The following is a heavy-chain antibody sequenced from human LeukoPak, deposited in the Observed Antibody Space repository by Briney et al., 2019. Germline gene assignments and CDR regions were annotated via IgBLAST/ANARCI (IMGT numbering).Heavy chain of an antibody. J-gene: IGHJ3*02. CDR1: GGSISDYY. D-gene: IGHD3-3*01. Sequence: PXXTLSLTCTVSGGSISDYYWNWMRQPPGKGLEWIGYIYYSGRTNYNPSLKSRVSISVDTSKNQFSLKLSSVTAADTAVYYCARARYYDFWSGSDAFDIWGQGTMVTVSS. CDR2: IYYSGRT. V-gene: IGHV4-59*01. CDR3: ARARYYDFWSGSDAFDI.